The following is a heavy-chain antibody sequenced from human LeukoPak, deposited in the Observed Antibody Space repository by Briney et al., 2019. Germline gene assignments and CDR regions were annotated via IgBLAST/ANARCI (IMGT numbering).Heavy chain of an antibody. Sequence: GSLGLSCAASGFTFSGSAIHWVRQPPGKGLEWVAEISHSETTYYNPSLKSRVAISLDNSRNQFSLYLNSVTAADTAVYFCARRKRDFGGAQYYYDSWGQGTLVTVSS. V-gene: IGHV4-4*01. CDR3: ARRKRDFGGAQYYYDS. D-gene: IGHD3-16*01. J-gene: IGHJ4*02. CDR1: GFTFSGSA. CDR2: ISHSETT.